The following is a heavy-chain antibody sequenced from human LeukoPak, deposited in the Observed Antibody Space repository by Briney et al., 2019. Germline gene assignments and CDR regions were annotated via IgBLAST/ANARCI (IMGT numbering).Heavy chain of an antibody. CDR3: ARISHRYSSSPVGY. D-gene: IGHD6-13*01. V-gene: IGHV1-8*02. Sequence: GASVKVSCKASGYTFTSYAMNWVRQAPGQGLEWMGWMNPNSGNTGYAQKFQGRVTMTRNTSISTAYMELSSLRSEDTAVYYCARISHRYSSSPVGYWGQGTLVTVSS. CDR1: GYTFTSYA. J-gene: IGHJ4*02. CDR2: MNPNSGNT.